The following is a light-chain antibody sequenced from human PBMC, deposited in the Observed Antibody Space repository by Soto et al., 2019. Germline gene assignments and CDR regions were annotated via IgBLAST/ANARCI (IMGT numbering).Light chain of an antibody. CDR1: SSNIGTKT. J-gene: IGLJ2*01. CDR2: NNS. Sequence: QSVLTQPPSASGTPGQRVTISCSGSSSNIGTKTVNWYQQLPETAPKLLIYNNSQRPSGVPDRFSGAKSGTSASLAISGLQSEDEADYYCAAWDDSLDGSVVFGGGTKVTVL. CDR3: AAWDDSLDGSVV. V-gene: IGLV1-44*01.